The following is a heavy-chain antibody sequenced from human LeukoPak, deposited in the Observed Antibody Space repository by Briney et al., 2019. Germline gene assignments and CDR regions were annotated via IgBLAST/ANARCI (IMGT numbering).Heavy chain of an antibody. CDR2: ISSSSSYI. J-gene: IGHJ4*02. V-gene: IGHV3-21*04. CDR1: GFTFSSYS. Sequence: GGSLRLSCAASGFTFSSYSMNWVRQAAVKGLEWVSSISSSSSYIYYADSVKGRFTIPRDNAKNSLYLQMNSLRAEDTALYYSAKDLTQSLVPLFDYWGQGTLVTVSS. CDR3: AKDLTQSLVPLFDY. D-gene: IGHD6-19*01.